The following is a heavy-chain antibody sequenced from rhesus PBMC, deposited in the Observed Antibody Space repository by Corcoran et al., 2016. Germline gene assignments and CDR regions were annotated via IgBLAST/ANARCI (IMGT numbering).Heavy chain of an antibody. Sequence: QVQLQESGPGLVKPSEPLSLTCAVSGGSLSDRSYWSWLRQPPGKGREWIGYINGSGGSTYDNPSLKSRVTISTDTSKNQFSLKLSSVTAADTAVYYCARAWQLVGVDYWGQGVLVTVSS. V-gene: IGHV4-106*01. J-gene: IGHJ4*01. CDR1: GGSLSDRSY. CDR2: INGSGGST. D-gene: IGHD6-13*01. CDR3: ARAWQLVGVDY.